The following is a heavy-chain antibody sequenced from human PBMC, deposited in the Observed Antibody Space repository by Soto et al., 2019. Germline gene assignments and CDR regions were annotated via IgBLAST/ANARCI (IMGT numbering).Heavy chain of an antibody. V-gene: IGHV4-30-2*01. Sequence: QLQLQESGSGLVKPSQTLSLTCAVSGGSFTRGGYSWIWIRQPPGKVLEWIANISHSGSTYYNPSHKSRVTISLNRPNTQFYLDLSSVTAAGVAVYYCASVVVVPAIWGDYFHSWGQGTLVTVSS. CDR2: ISHSGST. CDR3: ASVVVVPAIWGDYFHS. D-gene: IGHD2-15*01. J-gene: IGHJ4*02. CDR1: GGSFTRGGYS.